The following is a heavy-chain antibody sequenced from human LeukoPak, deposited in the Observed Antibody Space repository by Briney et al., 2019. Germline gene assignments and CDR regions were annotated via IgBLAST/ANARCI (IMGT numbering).Heavy chain of an antibody. CDR1: GFTFSNYG. CDR3: AKPLVGVSVFDY. CDR2: ISDSGGSS. V-gene: IGHV3-23*01. Sequence: PGGSLRLSCAASGFTFSNYGMSWVRQAPGKGLEWVSGISDSGGSSYYADSVKGRFTISRDNSKNTLYLQMNSLRAEDTAVYYCAKPLVGVSVFDYWGQGTLVTVSS. D-gene: IGHD1-26*01. J-gene: IGHJ4*02.